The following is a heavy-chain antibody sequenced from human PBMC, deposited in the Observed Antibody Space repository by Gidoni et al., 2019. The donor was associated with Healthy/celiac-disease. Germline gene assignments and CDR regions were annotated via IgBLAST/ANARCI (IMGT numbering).Heavy chain of an antibody. J-gene: IGHJ6*02. D-gene: IGHD4-17*01. V-gene: IGHV3-7*01. Sequence: EVQLVESGGGLVQPGGSLRLSCAASGFTFSSYWRSWVRQAPGKGLEWVANIKQDGSEKYYVDSVKGRFTISRDNAKNSLYLQMNSLRAEDTAVYYCARDEGDYGDYLWGGMDVWGQGTTVTVSS. CDR1: GFTFSSYW. CDR2: IKQDGSEK. CDR3: ARDEGDYGDYLWGGMDV.